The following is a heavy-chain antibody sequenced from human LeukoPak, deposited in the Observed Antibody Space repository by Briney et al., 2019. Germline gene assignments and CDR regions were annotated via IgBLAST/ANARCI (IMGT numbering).Heavy chain of an antibody. J-gene: IGHJ6*03. Sequence: PGRSLRLSCAASGFTFDDYAMHWVRQAPGKGLEWVSGISWNSGSIGYADSVKGRFTISRDNAKNSLYLQMNSLRAEDTALYYCAKALYDFWSGRGSGAMDVWGKGTTVTVSS. CDR3: AKALYDFWSGRGSGAMDV. CDR1: GFTFDDYA. V-gene: IGHV3-9*01. D-gene: IGHD3-3*01. CDR2: ISWNSGSI.